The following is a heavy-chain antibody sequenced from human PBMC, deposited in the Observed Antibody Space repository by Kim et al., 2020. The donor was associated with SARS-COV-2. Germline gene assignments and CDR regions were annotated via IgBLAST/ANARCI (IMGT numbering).Heavy chain of an antibody. Sequence: GGSLRLSCAASRFSFSAYGMHWVRHAPGKGLEWVTVISYDGNSQYHADSVKGRFTISRDNSKDTLYLQMNSLRPEDAAVYYCARDRGSITMVPGVIVSSLIDSWGQGTLVTVSS. CDR2: ISYDGNSQ. CDR3: ARDRGSITMVPGVIVSSLIDS. CDR1: RFSFSAYG. J-gene: IGHJ4*02. V-gene: IGHV3-30*03. D-gene: IGHD3-10*01.